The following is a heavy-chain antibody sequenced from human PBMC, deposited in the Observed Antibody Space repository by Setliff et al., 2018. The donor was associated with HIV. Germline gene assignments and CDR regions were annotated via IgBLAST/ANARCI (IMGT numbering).Heavy chain of an antibody. J-gene: IGHJ6*02. CDR2: ISSSSSYI. Sequence: PGGSLRLSCAASGFTLSSYSMNWVRQAPGKGLEWVSSISSSSSYIYYADSVKGRFTISRDNAKNSLYLQINSLRAEDTAVYYCARKLLTRPNYYGMDVWGQGTTVTVS. CDR3: ARKLLTRPNYYGMDV. D-gene: IGHD2-15*01. CDR1: GFTLSSYS. V-gene: IGHV3-21*01.